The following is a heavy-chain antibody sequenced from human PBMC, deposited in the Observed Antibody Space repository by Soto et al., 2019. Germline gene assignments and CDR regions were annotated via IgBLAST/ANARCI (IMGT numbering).Heavy chain of an antibody. CDR3: ARGRGLVVAANWFDP. J-gene: IGHJ5*02. CDR2: INHSGRT. CDR1: GGYCSGYY. Sequence: QVQLQQWGAGLLKPSETLSLTCAVSGGYCSGYYWSWIRQPPGKGLEWIGEINHSGRTNYNPSIKSRVTISVDTSKNQFSLKLSSVTAADTAVYYCARGRGLVVAANWFDPWGQGTLVTVSS. V-gene: IGHV4-34*01. D-gene: IGHD2-15*01.